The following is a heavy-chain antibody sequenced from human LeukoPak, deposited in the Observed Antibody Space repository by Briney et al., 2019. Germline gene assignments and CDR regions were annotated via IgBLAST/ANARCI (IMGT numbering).Heavy chain of an antibody. CDR1: GFTFSSYA. V-gene: IGHV3-30-3*01. CDR3: TRVDTMVRGVPDLLYYYYYGMDV. J-gene: IGHJ6*02. D-gene: IGHD3-10*01. Sequence: PGGSLRLSCAASGFTFSSYAMSWVRQAPGKGLEWVAVISYDGSNKYYADSVKGRFTISRDNSKNTLYLQMNSLRAEDTAVYYCTRVDTMVRGVPDLLYYYYYGMDVWGQGTTVTVSS. CDR2: ISYDGSNK.